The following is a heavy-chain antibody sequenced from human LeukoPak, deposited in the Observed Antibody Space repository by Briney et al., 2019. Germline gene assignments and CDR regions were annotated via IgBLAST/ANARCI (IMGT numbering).Heavy chain of an antibody. CDR1: GYAFSNYV. V-gene: IGHV1-46*01. CDR2: INPSFNPGVDVT. Sequence: ASVKVSCKTSGYAFSNYVLTWVRQAPGQGLEWMGKINPSFNPGVDVTSYAQKFQGRVTMTRDTSTNTVYMELSSLRSEDTAVYYCARGWESIAGYYFDYWGQGTLVTVSA. J-gene: IGHJ4*02. D-gene: IGHD1-26*01. CDR3: ARGWESIAGYYFDY.